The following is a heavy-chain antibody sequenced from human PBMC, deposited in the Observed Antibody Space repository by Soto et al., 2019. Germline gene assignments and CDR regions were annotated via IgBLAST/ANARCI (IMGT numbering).Heavy chain of an antibody. Sequence: ASVKVSCKASGGTFDNYAVSWVRQAPGQGLEWVGGIIPMFETVNYAQRFQGRLTIAADESTSTAYMELTSLTSADTAIYFCARGLRTGNYGMDVWGQGTTVTVSS. CDR3: ARGLRTGNYGMDV. J-gene: IGHJ6*02. CDR2: IIPMFETV. V-gene: IGHV1-69*13. CDR1: GGTFDNYA. D-gene: IGHD2-15*01.